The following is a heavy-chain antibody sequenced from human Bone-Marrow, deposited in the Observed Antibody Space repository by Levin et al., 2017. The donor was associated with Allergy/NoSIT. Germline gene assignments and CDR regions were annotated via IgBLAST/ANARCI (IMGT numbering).Heavy chain of an antibody. CDR2: INPDSGDT. V-gene: IGHV1-2*02. CDR3: SREDCPSAGCHKSFDY. CDR1: GNTFTGCY. J-gene: IGHJ4*02. Sequence: GGSLRLSCKASGNTFTGCYIHWVRQAPGQGLEYMGSINPDSGDTDYAQTFRGRVTMTRDTSANTVYMELSSLTSGDTAVYFCSREDCPSAGCHKSFDYWGQGTLVTVSS. D-gene: IGHD2-2*02.